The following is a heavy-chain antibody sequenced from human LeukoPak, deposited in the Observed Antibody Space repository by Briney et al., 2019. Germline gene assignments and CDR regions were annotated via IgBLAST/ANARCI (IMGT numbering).Heavy chain of an antibody. CDR2: INQDGSEK. V-gene: IGHV3-7*01. CDR1: GFTFSSYC. J-gene: IGHJ4*02. D-gene: IGHD6-13*01. Sequence: GGSLRLSCAASGFTFSSYCMSWVRQAPGKGLEWVAIINQDGSEKYYVDSMKGRFTISRDNAKNSLFLQMNSLRAEDTAIYYCARGGTYSGSWYYFDYWGQGTLVTVSS. CDR3: ARGGTYSGSWYYFDY.